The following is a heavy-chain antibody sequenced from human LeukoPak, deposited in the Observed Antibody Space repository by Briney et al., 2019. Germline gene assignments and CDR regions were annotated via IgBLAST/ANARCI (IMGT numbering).Heavy chain of an antibody. D-gene: IGHD3-10*01. J-gene: IGHJ3*02. Sequence: GGSLRLSCAASGFTFSSYAMSWVRQAPGKGLEWVSAISGSGGSTYYADSVKGWFTISRDNSKNTLYLQMNSLRAEDTGVYYCAKGVRGVIIPFGAFDIWGQGTMVTVSS. CDR3: AKGVRGVIIPFGAFDI. CDR1: GFTFSSYA. CDR2: ISGSGGST. V-gene: IGHV3-23*01.